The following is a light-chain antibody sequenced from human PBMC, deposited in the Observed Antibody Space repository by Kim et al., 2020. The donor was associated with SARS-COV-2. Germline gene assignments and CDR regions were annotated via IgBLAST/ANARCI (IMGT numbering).Light chain of an antibody. CDR1: NIGTKH. Sequence: VSVALGQTASISCGGDNIGTKHVQWYQQKAGQAPMLVIYRDNNRPSGIPERFSGDNSGNTATLTISVAQVGDEAEYYCQVWDNSVIFGGGTQLTVL. CDR3: QVWDNSVI. V-gene: IGLV3-9*01. CDR2: RDN. J-gene: IGLJ2*01.